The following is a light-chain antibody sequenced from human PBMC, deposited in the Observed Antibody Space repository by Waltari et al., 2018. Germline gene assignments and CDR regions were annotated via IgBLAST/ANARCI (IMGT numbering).Light chain of an antibody. CDR3: AAWDDSLNGWV. Sequence: QSVLTQPPSASGTPGQRVTFPCSGSSSNIGSNPVNWYQQLPGTAPKLLIDSNNQRPSGVPDRFSGSKSGTSASLAISGLQSEDEADYYCAAWDDSLNGWVFGGGTKLTVL. J-gene: IGLJ3*02. V-gene: IGLV1-44*01. CDR1: SSNIGSNP. CDR2: SNN.